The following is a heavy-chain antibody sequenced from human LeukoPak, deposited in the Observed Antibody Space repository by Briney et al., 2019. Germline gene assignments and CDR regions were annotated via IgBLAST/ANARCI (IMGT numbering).Heavy chain of an antibody. CDR1: GGSINSGGYS. CDR2: TYHSGST. V-gene: IGHV4-30-2*01. Sequence: SQTLSLTCAVSGGSINSGGYSWSWIQQPPGKGLEWIGYTYHSGSTYYNPSLKSRVTVSVDRSKNQFSLKLSSVTAADTAVYYCAGFATQEYYYYYGMDVWGQGTTVTVSS. J-gene: IGHJ6*02. CDR3: AGFATQEYYYYYGMDV.